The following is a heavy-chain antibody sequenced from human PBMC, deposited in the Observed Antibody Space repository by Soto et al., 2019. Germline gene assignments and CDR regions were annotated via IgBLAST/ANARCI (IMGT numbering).Heavy chain of an antibody. D-gene: IGHD3-22*01. CDR2: ISYVGGNK. J-gene: IGHJ4*02. CDR1: GFSFSSYA. Sequence: QVQLVESGGGVVQPGRSLGLSCAASGFSFSSYAMHWVRQAPGKGLEWVALISYVGGNKYYADSVKGRFTISRDNSKNTLYLHMNSLRAEDTAVYYCARSYDRGGYYHFDSWGLGTRVAVSS. V-gene: IGHV3-30-3*01. CDR3: ARSYDRGGYYHFDS.